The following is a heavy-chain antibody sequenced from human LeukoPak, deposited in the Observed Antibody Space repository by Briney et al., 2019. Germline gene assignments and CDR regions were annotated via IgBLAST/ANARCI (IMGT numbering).Heavy chain of an antibody. D-gene: IGHD3-10*01. CDR1: GYIFTNYY. V-gene: IGHV1-46*01. Sequence: ASVKVSCKASGYIFTNYYMHWVRQAPGQGLEWMGTINPSGGSTTYAQKFQGRVTMTRDTSTSTVYVELGSLRSEDTAVYYCARDHGSAYYRAPRHWGQGTLVTVSS. CDR3: ARDHGSAYYRAPRH. CDR2: INPSGGST. J-gene: IGHJ4*02.